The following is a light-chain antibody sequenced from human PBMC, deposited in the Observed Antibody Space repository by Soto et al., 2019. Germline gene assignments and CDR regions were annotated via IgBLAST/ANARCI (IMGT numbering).Light chain of an antibody. J-gene: IGKJ4*01. CDR2: DAS. V-gene: IGKV3-20*01. Sequence: EVVLTQSPGTLSLSPGERATLSCRASQSVAKNYLVWYQQKPGQAPRRLIYDASTRATGVPDRFSGSGSGTDFTLTISRLEPEDFAVYYCQQYAESPLTFGGGTKVEI. CDR3: QQYAESPLT. CDR1: QSVAKNY.